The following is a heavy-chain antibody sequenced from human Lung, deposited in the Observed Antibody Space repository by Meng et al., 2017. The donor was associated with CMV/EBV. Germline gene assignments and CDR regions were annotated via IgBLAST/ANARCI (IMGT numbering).Heavy chain of an antibody. CDR2: IRYDGSNK. V-gene: IGHV3-30*02. Sequence: GGSLRLXCAASGFTFSSYGVHWVRQAPGKGLEWVAFIRYDGSNKYYADSVKGRFTISRDNSKNTLYLQMNSLRAEDTAVYYCAKDSPLGYSSSSRGNWFDPWGQGTLVTGSS. CDR3: AKDSPLGYSSSSRGNWFDP. D-gene: IGHD6-6*01. J-gene: IGHJ5*02. CDR1: GFTFSSYG.